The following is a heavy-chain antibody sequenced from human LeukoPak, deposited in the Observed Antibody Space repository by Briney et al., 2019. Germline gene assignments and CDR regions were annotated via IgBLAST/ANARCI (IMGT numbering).Heavy chain of an antibody. V-gene: IGHV4-39*01. J-gene: IGHJ4*02. CDR3: ASEWLGGGNQNDY. D-gene: IGHD3-3*01. CDR1: GGSISGSSYY. Sequence: SETLSLTCTVSGGSISGSSYYWRWIRQPPGKGLEWIGSIYYSESTNYNPSLKSRVTISADTSNYQYSRRLRSVTAADRAVYYCASEWLGGGNQNDYWGQGTLVTVSS. CDR2: IYYSEST.